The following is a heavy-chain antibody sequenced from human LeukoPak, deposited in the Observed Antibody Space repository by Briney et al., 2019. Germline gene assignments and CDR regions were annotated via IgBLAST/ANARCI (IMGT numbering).Heavy chain of an antibody. CDR3: ARDPNFMTTVTTYYYYYYMDV. D-gene: IGHD4-17*01. V-gene: IGHV1-18*01. CDR2: ISAYNGNT. CDR1: GYTFTSYG. J-gene: IGHJ6*03. Sequence: ASVKVSSKASGYTFTSYGISWVRQAPGQGREWMGWISAYNGNTSYAQKLQGRVTMTTDTSTSTAYMELRSLRSDDTAVYYCARDPNFMTTVTTYYYYYYMDVWGKGTTVTVSS.